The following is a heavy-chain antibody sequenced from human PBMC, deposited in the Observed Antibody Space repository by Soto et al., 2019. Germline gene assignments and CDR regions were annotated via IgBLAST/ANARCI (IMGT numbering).Heavy chain of an antibody. V-gene: IGHV3-11*01. CDR1: GFKFGDHY. J-gene: IGHJ4*02. D-gene: IGHD3-10*01. Sequence: GGALSLSCADSGFKFGDHYMTWIRQAPGKGLEWVSKISGDGTTQYYADSVKGRFTVSRDNTKNSLHLQMNRLRAEDTALYYCAGDPFYYASGFWGQGTLVTESS. CDR3: AGDPFYYASGF. CDR2: ISGDGTTQ.